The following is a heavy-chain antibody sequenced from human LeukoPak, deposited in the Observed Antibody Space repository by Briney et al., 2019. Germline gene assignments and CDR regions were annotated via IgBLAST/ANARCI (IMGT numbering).Heavy chain of an antibody. Sequence: GGSLRVSCAASRFTLVDYVMHWVRPAPGKGVAWVSGICWNSGSIDYADSVKGGFTISRDKATKSHYLQMNRLRGEDTALYCWAKDNRGVRWLQFTDWYFDLWGRGNLVTVSS. D-gene: IGHD5-24*01. CDR3: AKDNRGVRWLQFTDWYFDL. V-gene: IGHV3-9*01. J-gene: IGHJ2*01. CDR1: RFTLVDYV. CDR2: ICWNSGSI.